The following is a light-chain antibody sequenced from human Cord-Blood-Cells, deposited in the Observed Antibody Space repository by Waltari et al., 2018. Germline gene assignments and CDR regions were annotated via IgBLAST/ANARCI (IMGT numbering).Light chain of an antibody. Sequence: NFMLTQPHSVSESPGKTLTISRTRSSGSIASHYVPWYQQRPGSSPTTVIYEDNQRPSGVPDRFSGSIDSSSNSASLTISGLKTEDEADYYCQSYDSSNWVFGGGTKLTVL. CDR3: QSYDSSNWV. J-gene: IGLJ3*02. V-gene: IGLV6-57*01. CDR1: SGSIASHY. CDR2: EDN.